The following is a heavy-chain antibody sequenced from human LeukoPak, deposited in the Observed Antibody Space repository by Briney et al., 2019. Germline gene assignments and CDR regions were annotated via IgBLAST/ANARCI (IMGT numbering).Heavy chain of an antibody. Sequence: GKGLEWVSAISGSGGSTYYADSVKGRFTISRDNSKNTLYLQMNSLRAEDTAVYYCGYWFDPWGQGTLVTVSS. CDR3: GYWFDP. J-gene: IGHJ5*02. CDR2: ISGSGGST. V-gene: IGHV3-23*01.